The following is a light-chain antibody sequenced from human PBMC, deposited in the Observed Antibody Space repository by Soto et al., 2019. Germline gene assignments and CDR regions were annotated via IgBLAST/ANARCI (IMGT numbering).Light chain of an antibody. V-gene: IGKV1-33*01. CDR2: DAS. CDR1: QDISNY. J-gene: IGKJ2*01. Sequence: DIPMTQSPSSLSASVGDRVTITCQASQDISNYLNWYQQKPGKAPKLLIYDASNLETGVPSRFSGSGSWTDFTFTISSLQPEDIATYYCQQYDNLPYTFGQGPKLEIK. CDR3: QQYDNLPYT.